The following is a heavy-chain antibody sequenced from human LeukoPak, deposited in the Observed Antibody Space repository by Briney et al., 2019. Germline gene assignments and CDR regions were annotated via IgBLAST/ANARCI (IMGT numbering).Heavy chain of an antibody. CDR3: ARDSYYYGSGSTDDDAFDI. V-gene: IGHV3-21*01. J-gene: IGHJ3*02. Sequence: VGSLRLSCAASGFTFSSYSMNWVRQAPGKGLEWFSSISSSNSYIYYADSVKGRFTISRDNAKNSLYLQMNSLRAEDTAVYYCARDSYYYGSGSTDDDAFDIWGQGTMVTVSS. CDR1: GFTFSSYS. D-gene: IGHD3-10*01. CDR2: ISSSNSYI.